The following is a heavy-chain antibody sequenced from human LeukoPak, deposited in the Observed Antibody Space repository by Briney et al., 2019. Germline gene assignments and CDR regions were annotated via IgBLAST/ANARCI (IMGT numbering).Heavy chain of an antibody. CDR2: VQNDGSDK. CDR3: AKERQLEPFDC. J-gene: IGHJ4*02. V-gene: IGHV3-30*02. Sequence: GGSLRLSCAASGFTFSNYGMHWVRQTPGKGREWVAFVQNDGSDKFFADSVKGRFTVSRDNSKNTLYLQMNSLRADDTAVYYCAKERQLEPFDCWGQGTLVTVSS. D-gene: IGHD1-1*01. CDR1: GFTFSNYG.